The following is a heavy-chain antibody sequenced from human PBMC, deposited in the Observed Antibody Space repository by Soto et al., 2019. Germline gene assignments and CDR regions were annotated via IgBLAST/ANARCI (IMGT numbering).Heavy chain of an antibody. V-gene: IGHV1-69*13. Sequence: SVKVSCKASGGTFSSYSINWVRQAPGQGLEWMGEIIPIFGTANYAQKFQGRVTITADESTSTAYMELSSLRSEDTAVYYCARDGGRHSGGIDYWGQGTLVTVS. CDR2: IIPIFGTA. D-gene: IGHD1-26*01. J-gene: IGHJ4*02. CDR3: ARDGGRHSGGIDY. CDR1: GGTFSSYS.